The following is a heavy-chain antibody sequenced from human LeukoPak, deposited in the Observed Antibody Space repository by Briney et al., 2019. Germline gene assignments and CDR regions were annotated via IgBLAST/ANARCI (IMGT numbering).Heavy chain of an antibody. CDR1: GFTFSGYG. CDR3: TRYDSSRFDP. J-gene: IGHJ5*02. Sequence: GRSLRLSCAASGFTFSGYGMHWVRQAPGKGLEWVTGIAYDGSRKHYADSVKGRFTISRDNSRNTMVLQMNSLRVEDTAVYHCTRYDSSRFDPWGQGTLVIVSA. CDR2: IAYDGSRK. D-gene: IGHD3-3*01. V-gene: IGHV3-30*03.